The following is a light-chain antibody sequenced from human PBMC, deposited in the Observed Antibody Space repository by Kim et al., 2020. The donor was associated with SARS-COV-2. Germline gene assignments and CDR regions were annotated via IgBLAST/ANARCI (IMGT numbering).Light chain of an antibody. CDR2: GAS. J-gene: IGKJ2*01. CDR3: QQYNHWPPYT. V-gene: IGKV3-15*01. Sequence: VSPGESITLACKASQSISDNVAWYQQKPGQAPRLVMYGASTRATGIPARFSGSGSGTEFTLTISGLQSEDFAVYYCQQYNHWPPYTFGQGTKLEI. CDR1: QSISDN.